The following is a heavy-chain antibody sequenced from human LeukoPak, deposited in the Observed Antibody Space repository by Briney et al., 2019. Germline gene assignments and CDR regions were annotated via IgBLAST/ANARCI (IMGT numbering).Heavy chain of an antibody. V-gene: IGHV4-39*01. CDR1: GGSISSSSYY. CDR2: IYYSGST. J-gene: IGHJ5*02. Sequence: KPSETLSLTCTVSGGSISSSSYYGGWIRQPPGKGLEWIGSIYYSGSTYYNPSLKSRVTISVDTSKNHFSLKLRSVTAADTAVYYCAKHGELLSWFDPWGQGTQVTVSS. D-gene: IGHD1-26*01. CDR3: AKHGELLSWFDP.